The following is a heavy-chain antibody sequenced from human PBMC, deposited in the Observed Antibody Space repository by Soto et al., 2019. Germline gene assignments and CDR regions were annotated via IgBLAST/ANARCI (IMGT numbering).Heavy chain of an antibody. CDR3: ARWRGQQSEVDD. J-gene: IGHJ4*02. V-gene: IGHV3-7*01. CDR1: GFTLTSYH. CDR2: AKQDGSAK. Sequence: EVQLVESGGGLAQPGGSLRLSCAAAGFTLTSYHMSWVRQAPGKGLEWVASAKQDGSAKDYVDSVKGRFTISRDNAKNSVYLQMNSLRVEDTAVYYCARWRGQQSEVDDGGQGTLGTVSS. D-gene: IGHD3-3*01.